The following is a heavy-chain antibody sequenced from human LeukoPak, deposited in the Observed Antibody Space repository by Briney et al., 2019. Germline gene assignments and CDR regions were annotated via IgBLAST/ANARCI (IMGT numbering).Heavy chain of an antibody. CDR1: GGSISSYY. CDR3: ARGTYCSSTSCYTFDY. D-gene: IGHD2-2*02. V-gene: IGHV4-4*07. CDR2: IYTSGST. Sequence: SETLSLTCTVSGGSISSYYWSWIRQPAGKGLEWIGRIYTSGSTNYNPSLKTRVTMSVDTSKNQFSLKLSSVTAADTAVYYCARGTYCSSTSCYTFDYWGQGTLVTVSS. J-gene: IGHJ4*02.